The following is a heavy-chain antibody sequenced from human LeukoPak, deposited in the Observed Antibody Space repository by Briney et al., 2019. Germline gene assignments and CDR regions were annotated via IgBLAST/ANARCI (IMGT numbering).Heavy chain of an antibody. D-gene: IGHD4-17*01. Sequence: GASVKVSCKASSYTFTSYGISWVRQAPGQGLEWMGWISAYNGNTNYAQNLQGRVTMTTDTSTTTAYMELRSLRSDDTAVYYCARIYGDYSPDYWGQGTLVTVSS. J-gene: IGHJ4*02. CDR1: SYTFTSYG. CDR2: ISAYNGNT. CDR3: ARIYGDYSPDY. V-gene: IGHV1-18*01.